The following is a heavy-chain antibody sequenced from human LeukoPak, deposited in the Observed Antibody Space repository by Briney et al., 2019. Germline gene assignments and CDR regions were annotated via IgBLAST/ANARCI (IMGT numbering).Heavy chain of an antibody. J-gene: IGHJ4*02. CDR1: GGTFSSYA. D-gene: IGHD3-22*01. CDR3: ALHSSGYSDFDY. V-gene: IGHV1-69*05. CDR2: IIPIFGTA. Sequence: SVKVSCKASGGTFSSYAISWVRQAPGQGLEWMGGIIPIFGTANYAQKFQGRVTITTDESMSTAYMELSSLRSEDTAVYYCALHSSGYSDFDYWGQGTLVTVSS.